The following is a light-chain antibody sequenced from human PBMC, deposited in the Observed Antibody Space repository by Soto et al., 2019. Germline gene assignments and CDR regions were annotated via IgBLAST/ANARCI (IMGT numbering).Light chain of an antibody. J-gene: IGKJ3*01. Sequence: ILLTQSPSSLSASVGDRVTITCRASQDVSRYLAWYEQKAGKAPKLLIYGASTLQSGVPSRFSGFGSGTEFTLTISSLQPEDFATYHCQELQRTPFTFGPGTKVDI. CDR3: QELQRTPFT. CDR1: QDVSRY. CDR2: GAS. V-gene: IGKV1-9*01.